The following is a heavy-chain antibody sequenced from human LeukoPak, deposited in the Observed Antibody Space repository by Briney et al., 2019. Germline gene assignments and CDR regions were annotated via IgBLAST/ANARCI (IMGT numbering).Heavy chain of an antibody. Sequence: SETLSLTFTVSGGSISSSSYYWGWIRQPPGKGLEWIGTIYYSGSTYYNPSLKSRVTISVDTSKNQFSLKLSSVTAADTAVYYCARHATDYDYVWGSYRSTFDYWGQGTLVTVSS. CDR3: ARHATDYDYVWGSYRSTFDY. J-gene: IGHJ4*02. CDR1: GGSISSSSYY. D-gene: IGHD3-16*02. V-gene: IGHV4-39*01. CDR2: IYYSGST.